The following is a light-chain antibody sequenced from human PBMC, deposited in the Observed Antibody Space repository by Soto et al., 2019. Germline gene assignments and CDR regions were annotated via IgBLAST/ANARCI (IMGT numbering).Light chain of an antibody. V-gene: IGLV6-57*03. CDR1: SGSIASNY. Sequence: NFMLTQPHSVSESPGKTVTISCTRSSGSIASNYVQWYQQRPGSAPTTVIYEDNQRPSGVPDRFSGSIDSSSNSASLTISGLKTEDEADYYCQSYDSNKKVYGTGTKLTVL. CDR3: QSYDSNKKV. CDR2: EDN. J-gene: IGLJ1*01.